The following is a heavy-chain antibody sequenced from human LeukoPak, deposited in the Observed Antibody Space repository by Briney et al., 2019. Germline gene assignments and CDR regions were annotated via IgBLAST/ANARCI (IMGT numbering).Heavy chain of an antibody. CDR1: GFTFSSYG. J-gene: IGHJ4*02. V-gene: IGHV3-33*01. D-gene: IGHD5-24*01. Sequence: GGSLRLSCAASGFTFSSYGMHWVRQAPGKGLEWVAVIWYDGSNKYYADSVKGRFTISRDNSKNSLYLQMNSLRAEDTAVYYCARGEVEMATTVFDYWGQGTLVTVSS. CDR2: IWYDGSNK. CDR3: ARGEVEMATTVFDY.